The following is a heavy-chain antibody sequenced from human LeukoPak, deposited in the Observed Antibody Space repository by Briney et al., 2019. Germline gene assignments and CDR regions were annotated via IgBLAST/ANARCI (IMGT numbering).Heavy chain of an antibody. V-gene: IGHV1-8*01. CDR1: GYTFTSYD. D-gene: IGHD6-19*01. CDR2: MNPNSSNT. J-gene: IGHJ4*02. Sequence: ASVKVSCKASGYTFTSYDINWVRQATGQGLEWMGWMNPNSSNTGYAQKFQGRGTMTRNTSISTAYMELSSLRSEDTAVYYCARRSQAGGTGIGYWGQGTLVTVSS. CDR3: ARRSQAGGTGIGY.